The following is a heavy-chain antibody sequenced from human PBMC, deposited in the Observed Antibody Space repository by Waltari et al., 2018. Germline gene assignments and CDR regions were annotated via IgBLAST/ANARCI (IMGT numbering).Heavy chain of an antibody. CDR2: ISHDGSNK. V-gene: IGHV3-30*03. Sequence: QVQLVESGGGVVQPGRSLRLSCAASGFTFSRYCLHLVRQAPGKGLEWVAVISHDGSNKYYADSVKGRFTISRDNSKNTLYLQMNSLRAEDTAVYYCVGAVAGTVWFDPWGQGTLVTVSS. CDR1: GFTFSRYC. J-gene: IGHJ5*02. CDR3: VGAVAGTVWFDP. D-gene: IGHD6-19*01.